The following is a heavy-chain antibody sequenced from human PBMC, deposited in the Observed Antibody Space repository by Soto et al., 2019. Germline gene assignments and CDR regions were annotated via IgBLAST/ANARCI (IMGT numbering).Heavy chain of an antibody. D-gene: IGHD4-17*01. CDR3: ARGGYGAQGDYYGMDV. Sequence: EVQLVESGGGLVQPGGSLRLSCVVSGFTFSSHWMHWVRQTPGEGLVWVSRINNEGSATNYADSVKGRFTISRDIAKNTLHLQMDSLRAEDTGVYYCARGGYGAQGDYYGMDVWGQGTTVTVSS. CDR2: INNEGSAT. V-gene: IGHV3-74*01. J-gene: IGHJ6*02. CDR1: GFTFSSHW.